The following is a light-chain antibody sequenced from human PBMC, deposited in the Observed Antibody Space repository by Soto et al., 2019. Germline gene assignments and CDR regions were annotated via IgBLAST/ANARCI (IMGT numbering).Light chain of an antibody. Sequence: EIVMTQSPATLSASPGERVTLSCRASQSVSSNLVWYQQKPGQAPRLLIYGASTRATGIPARFSGSGSGTEFTLAISSLQSEDFAVYYCEQYNNWPPYTFGQGTKLELK. CDR3: EQYNNWPPYT. V-gene: IGKV3-15*01. CDR1: QSVSSN. CDR2: GAS. J-gene: IGKJ2*01.